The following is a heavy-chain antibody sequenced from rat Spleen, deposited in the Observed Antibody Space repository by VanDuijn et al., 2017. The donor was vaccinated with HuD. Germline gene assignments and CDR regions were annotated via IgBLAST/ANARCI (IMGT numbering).Heavy chain of an antibody. Sequence: QVQLKESGPGLGQPSQTLSLTCTVSGFSLSNYGGIWVRQAPGKGLEWMGRMRSNGDTSYNSALNTRLSISRDTSKNQVFLKTNTLQTEDTAIYFCTRTYGGYTRHWFAYWGQGTLVTVSS. CDR2: MRSNGDT. CDR3: TRTYGGYTRHWFAY. J-gene: IGHJ3*01. CDR1: GFSLSNYG. D-gene: IGHD1-11*01. V-gene: IGHV2-63*01.